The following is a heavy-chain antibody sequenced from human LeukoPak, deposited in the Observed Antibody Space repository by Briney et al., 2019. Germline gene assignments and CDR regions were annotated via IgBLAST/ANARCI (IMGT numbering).Heavy chain of an antibody. CDR3: APRPRIDY. Sequence: GGSLRLSCAASGLTFSKYAMSWVRQAPGKGLEWVSTISGSGGSTYYADSVKGRFTISRDNSKNTLYLQMNSLRAEDTAVYYCAPRPRIDYWGQGTLVTVSS. CDR1: GLTFSKYA. V-gene: IGHV3-23*01. CDR2: ISGSGGST. J-gene: IGHJ4*02.